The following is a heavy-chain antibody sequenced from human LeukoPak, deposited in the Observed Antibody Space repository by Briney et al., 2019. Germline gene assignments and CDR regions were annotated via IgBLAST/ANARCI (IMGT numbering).Heavy chain of an antibody. CDR2: VNPNSGGT. CDR3: ARGPYDYGDPFGDY. D-gene: IGHD4-17*01. V-gene: IGHV1-2*02. J-gene: IGHJ4*02. CDR1: GYTFTGYY. Sequence: GASVTVSCKASGYTFTGYYMHWVRQAPGQGLEWMGWVNPNSGGTNYAQKFQGRVTMTRDTSISTAYMELSRLRSDDTAVYYCARGPYDYGDPFGDYWGQGTLVTVSS.